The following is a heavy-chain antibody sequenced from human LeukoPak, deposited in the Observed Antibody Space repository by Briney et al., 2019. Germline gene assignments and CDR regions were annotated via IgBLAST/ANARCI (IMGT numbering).Heavy chain of an antibody. CDR3: ARYYCPGGSCYGFDF. CDR2: VYYTGST. CDR1: GGSISSFY. D-gene: IGHD2-15*01. Sequence: SETLSLTCTVSGGSISSFYWSWIRQPPGKGLEWIGYVYYTGSTNYNPSLKSRVTISVDTSKNQFSLKLSSLTAADTAVYYCARYYCPGGSCYGFDFWGLGTKVTVSA. J-gene: IGHJ3*01. V-gene: IGHV4-59*01.